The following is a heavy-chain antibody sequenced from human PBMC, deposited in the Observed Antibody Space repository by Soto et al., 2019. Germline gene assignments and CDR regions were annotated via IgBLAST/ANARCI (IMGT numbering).Heavy chain of an antibody. Sequence: SETLSLTCTVSGGSISSGDYYWSWIRQPPGKGLEWIGYIYYSGSTYYNPSLKSRVTISVDTSKNQFSLKLSSVTAADTAVYYCARSTYYYDSSGYVDYWGQGTLVTVSS. J-gene: IGHJ4*02. V-gene: IGHV4-30-4*01. CDR2: IYYSGST. D-gene: IGHD3-22*01. CDR3: ARSTYYYDSSGYVDY. CDR1: GGSISSGDYY.